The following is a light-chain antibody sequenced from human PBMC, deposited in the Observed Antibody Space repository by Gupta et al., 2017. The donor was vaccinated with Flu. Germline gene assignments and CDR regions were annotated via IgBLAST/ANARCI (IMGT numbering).Light chain of an antibody. CDR1: QGRVYIDGNTE. J-gene: IGKJ2*03. V-gene: IGKV2-30*01. Sequence: VVMTQSPLYLAVTLGQPASTSCRSSQGRVYIDGNTELNWLQQNPGQSPMRIIYTVSNRDAGVPDRFSGSSSGTDFTLKISLVDAEDVVVYYFRQGRPWPHSFGQGTKLEIK. CDR2: TVS. CDR3: RQGRPWPHS.